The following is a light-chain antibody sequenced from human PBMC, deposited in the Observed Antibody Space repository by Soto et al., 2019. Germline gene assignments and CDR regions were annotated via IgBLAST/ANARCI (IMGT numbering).Light chain of an antibody. CDR3: QQYADLPYT. CDR2: GAS. J-gene: IGKJ2*01. CDR1: QSVNSGY. V-gene: IGKV3-20*01. Sequence: EIVLTQSPGTLSLSPGERATLSCRASQSVNSGYLAWYQQKPGQAPRLFMYGASVRATGIPDRFSGSGSGTDFTLTLSRLEPEDFAVDFCQQYADLPYTFGRGTNLEMK.